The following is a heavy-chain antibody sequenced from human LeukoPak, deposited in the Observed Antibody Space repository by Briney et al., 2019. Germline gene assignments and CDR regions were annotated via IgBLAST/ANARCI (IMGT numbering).Heavy chain of an antibody. CDR2: INPNSGGT. V-gene: IGHV1-2*02. CDR3: ARDQLDSNWFDP. CDR1: GYTFTDYY. D-gene: IGHD2-2*01. J-gene: IGHJ5*02. Sequence: ASVKVSCKASGYTFTDYYMHWVRQAPAQGLEWMGWINPNSGGTNYAQKFQGRVTMTRDTSISTAYMELSRLRSDDTAVYYCARDQLDSNWFDPWGQGTLVTVSS.